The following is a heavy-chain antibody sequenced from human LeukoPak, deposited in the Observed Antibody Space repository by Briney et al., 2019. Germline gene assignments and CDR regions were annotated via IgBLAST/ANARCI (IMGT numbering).Heavy chain of an antibody. CDR2: IYYTGST. Sequence: SQTLSLTCTVSGASISSGGYYWSWLRQHPGKGLAWIGYIYYTGSTYYNPSLKSRVFMSVDTSKNQFSLSLTSVTAADTAVYYCANHCSGGTCYRYYFDHWGQGMLVTVSS. D-gene: IGHD2-15*01. J-gene: IGHJ4*02. V-gene: IGHV4-31*03. CDR3: ANHCSGGTCYRYYFDH. CDR1: GASISSGGYY.